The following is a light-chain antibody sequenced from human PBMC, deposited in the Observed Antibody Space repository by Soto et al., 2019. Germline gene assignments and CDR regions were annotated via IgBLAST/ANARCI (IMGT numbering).Light chain of an antibody. J-gene: IGKJ5*01. Sequence: EIVLTQSPGTLSLSPGERASLSCRASQSVSSSYLAWYQQKPGQAPRLLIYGASSRATGTPDRFSGSGSGTYFTLTISRLEPEDFAVYYCQQYGSSPLVTFGQGTRLEIK. CDR2: GAS. CDR3: QQYGSSPLVT. V-gene: IGKV3-20*01. CDR1: QSVSSSY.